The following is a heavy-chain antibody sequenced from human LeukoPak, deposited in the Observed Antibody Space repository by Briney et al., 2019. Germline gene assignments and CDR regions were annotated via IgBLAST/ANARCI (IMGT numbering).Heavy chain of an antibody. D-gene: IGHD5-18*01. CDR3: ARADTAHAFDI. CDR2: MNPNSGNT. Sequence: GASVKVSCKASGYTFTSYDINWVRQATGQGLEWMGWMNPNSGNTGYAQKFQDRVTITRNTSISTAYMELGSLRSEDTAVYYCARADTAHAFDIWGQGTMVTVSS. J-gene: IGHJ3*02. CDR1: GYTFTSYD. V-gene: IGHV1-8*03.